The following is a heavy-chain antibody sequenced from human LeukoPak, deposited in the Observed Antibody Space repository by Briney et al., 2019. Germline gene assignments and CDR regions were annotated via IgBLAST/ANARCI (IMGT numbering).Heavy chain of an antibody. V-gene: IGHV3-74*01. CDR3: TSGGYCSSTSCYGEN. Sequence: GGSLTLSCAASGFTFSDYWMHWVRQAPGKGLVWVSRISSDGSRVTYADSVKGRFTISRDNAKNTLYLQMNSLRAEDTAVYYCTSGGYCSSTSCYGENWGQGTLVTVSS. CDR2: ISSDGSRV. J-gene: IGHJ4*02. D-gene: IGHD2-2*01. CDR1: GFTFSDYW.